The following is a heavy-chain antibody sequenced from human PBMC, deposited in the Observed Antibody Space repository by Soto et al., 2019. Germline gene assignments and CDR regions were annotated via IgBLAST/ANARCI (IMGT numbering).Heavy chain of an antibody. Sequence: QVQLVESGGGVVQPGRSPRLSCAASGFTFSSYAMHWVRQAPGKGLEWVAVISYDGSNKYYADSVKGRFTISRDNSKNTLYLQMNSLRAEDTAVYYCARGIGGFVQQNWFDPWGQGTLVTVSS. J-gene: IGHJ5*02. CDR2: ISYDGSNK. V-gene: IGHV3-30-3*01. CDR3: ARGIGGFVQQNWFDP. D-gene: IGHD3-10*01. CDR1: GFTFSSYA.